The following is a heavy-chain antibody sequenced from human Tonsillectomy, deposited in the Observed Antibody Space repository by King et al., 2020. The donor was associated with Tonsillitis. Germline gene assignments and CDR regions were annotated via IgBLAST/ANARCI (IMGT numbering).Heavy chain of an antibody. V-gene: IGHV1-69*01. J-gene: IGHJ6*03. CDR1: GGSFSSYA. Sequence: VQLVESGAEVKKPGSSVKVSCKASGGSFSSYAISWVRQAPGQGLEWMGGIIPPFGTANYAQKFQGRVTITADESTSTAYMELSSLRSEDTAVYYCARAHSSGYWAYNYYMDVWGKGTTVTVSS. CDR3: ARAHSSGYWAYNYYMDV. CDR2: IIPPFGTA. D-gene: IGHD3-22*01.